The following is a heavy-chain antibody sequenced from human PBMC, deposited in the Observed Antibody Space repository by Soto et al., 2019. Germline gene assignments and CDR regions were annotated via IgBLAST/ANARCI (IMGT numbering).Heavy chain of an antibody. J-gene: IGHJ3*02. CDR3: ARVQGLHLGEDDAFDI. CDR2: IYYSGST. Sequence: SETLSLTCTVSAGSLSKYYWSWIRQPPGKGLEWIGHIYYSGSTNYNPSLKSRVTISVDKSKNQFSLKLSSVTAADTAVYYCARVQGLHLGEDDAFDIWGQGTMVTVSS. V-gene: IGHV4-59*01. D-gene: IGHD3-16*01. CDR1: AGSLSKYY.